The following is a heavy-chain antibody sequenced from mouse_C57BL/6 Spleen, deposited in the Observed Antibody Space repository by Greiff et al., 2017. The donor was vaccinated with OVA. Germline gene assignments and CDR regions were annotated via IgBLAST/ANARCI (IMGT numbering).Heavy chain of an antibody. V-gene: IGHV14-2*01. D-gene: IGHD2-5*01. J-gene: IGHJ3*01. CDR2: IDPEDGET. Sequence: VHVKQSGAELVKPGASVKLSCTASGFNIKDYYMHWVKQRTEQGLEWIGRIDPEDGETKYAPKFQGKATITADTSSNTAYLQLSSLTSEDTAVYYCARGVYSNYEWFAYWGQGTLVTVSA. CDR3: ARGVYSNYEWFAY. CDR1: GFNIKDYY.